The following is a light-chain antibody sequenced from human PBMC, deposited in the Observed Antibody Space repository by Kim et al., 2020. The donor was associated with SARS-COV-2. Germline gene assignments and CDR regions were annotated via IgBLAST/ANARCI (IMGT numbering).Light chain of an antibody. V-gene: IGKV3-11*01. CDR2: DAS. Sequence: PGERAPRSCRASQSVSSYLAWYQQKPGQAPRLLIYDASNRATGIPARFSGSGSGTDFTLTISSLEPEDFAVYYCQQRSNWPPRVTFGGGTKVDIK. CDR3: QQRSNWPPRVT. CDR1: QSVSSY. J-gene: IGKJ4*01.